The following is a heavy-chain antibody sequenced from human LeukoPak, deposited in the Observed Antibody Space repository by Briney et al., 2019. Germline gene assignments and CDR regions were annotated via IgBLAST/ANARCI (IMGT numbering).Heavy chain of an antibody. CDR3: ARRISGYYIDY. CDR1: GYTFTNYW. Sequence: GESLKISCKGSGYTFTNYWIGWVRQMPGKGLEWMGIIWPSDSDARYSPSFQGQVTISADKSISTAYLQWSSLKASDTAIYFCARRISGYYIDYWGQGTLVSVSS. D-gene: IGHD1-26*01. V-gene: IGHV5-51*01. CDR2: IWPSDSDA. J-gene: IGHJ4*02.